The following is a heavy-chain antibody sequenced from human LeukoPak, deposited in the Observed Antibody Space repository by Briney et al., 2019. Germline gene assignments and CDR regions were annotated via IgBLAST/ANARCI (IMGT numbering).Heavy chain of an antibody. CDR1: GFTFRNYG. J-gene: IGHJ4*02. D-gene: IGHD3-10*01. CDR3: ARSPITVVRGVRYNEYYFDY. Sequence: GGSLRLSCAASGFTFRNYGMHWVRQATGKGLEWVTIIYYDGSNKYYADSVKGRFTISRDNSKNTLYLQMNSLRAEDTAVYYCARSPITVVRGVRYNEYYFDYWGQGTLVTVSS. CDR2: IYYDGSNK. V-gene: IGHV3-33*01.